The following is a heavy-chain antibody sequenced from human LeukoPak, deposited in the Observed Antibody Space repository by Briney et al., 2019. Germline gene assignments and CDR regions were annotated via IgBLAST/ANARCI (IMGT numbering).Heavy chain of an antibody. V-gene: IGHV3-21*01. D-gene: IGHD3-22*01. CDR2: ISSSSSYI. J-gene: IGHJ6*03. CDR3: ARALYDSSGYYYYYYMDV. CDR1: GFTFSSYS. Sequence: GGSLRLSCAASGFTFSSYSMNWVRQAPGKGLEWVSSISSSSSYIYYADSVKGRFTISRDNAKNSLYLQMNSLRAEDTAVYYCARALYDSSGYYYYYYMDVWGKGTTVTVSS.